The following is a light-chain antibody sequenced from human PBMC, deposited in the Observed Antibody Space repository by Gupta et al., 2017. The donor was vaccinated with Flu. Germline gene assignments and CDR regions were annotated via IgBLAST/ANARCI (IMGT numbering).Light chain of an antibody. CDR2: GAS. V-gene: IGKV3-15*01. CDR1: QSVSSN. Sequence: EVVMTQSPATLSVSPGERATLSCRASQSVSSNLAWYQQKPGQAPRLLIYGASARATGIPARFSGSGSGTEFTLTISSLQSEDFAVYYCQPRNNWPPLTFGGGTKVEIK. CDR3: QPRNNWPPLT. J-gene: IGKJ4*01.